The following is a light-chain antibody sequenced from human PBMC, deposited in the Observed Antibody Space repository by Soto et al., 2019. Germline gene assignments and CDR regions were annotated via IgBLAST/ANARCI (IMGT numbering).Light chain of an antibody. CDR3: QQYEKWWT. J-gene: IGKJ1*01. Sequence: ELVLTQSPATLSASPGERATLSCRASESVGSNLAWYQQKPCQAPRLLIYGASTRAIGIPIRFSGSGSGTEFTLNISSLQSEDFAVYYCQQYEKWWTFGQGTMVDFK. CDR2: GAS. V-gene: IGKV3-15*01. CDR1: ESVGSN.